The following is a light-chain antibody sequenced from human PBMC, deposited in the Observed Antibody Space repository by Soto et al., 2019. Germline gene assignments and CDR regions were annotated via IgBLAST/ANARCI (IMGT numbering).Light chain of an antibody. J-gene: IGLJ1*01. CDR2: DVT. CDR1: SSDVGGYNY. Sequence: QSALTQPASVSGSPGQSITISCTGTSSDVGGYNYVSWYQQHPGKAPRFVIYDVTNRPSGVSNRFSGSKSGNTASLTISGLQAEDEADYYCCSYAGSYIYVFGTG. V-gene: IGLV2-14*01. CDR3: CSYAGSYIYV.